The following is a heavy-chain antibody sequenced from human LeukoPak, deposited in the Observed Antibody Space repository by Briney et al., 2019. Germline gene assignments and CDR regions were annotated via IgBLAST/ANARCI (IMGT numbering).Heavy chain of an antibody. CDR3: AKDLSEDAFDI. J-gene: IGHJ3*02. V-gene: IGHV3-30*18. Sequence: GGSLRLSCEASGFTFSSYGMHWVRQAPGKGLEWVAVISYDGSNKYYADSVKGRFTISRDNSKNTLYLQMNSLRAEDTAVYYCAKDLSEDAFDIWGQGTMVTVSS. CDR1: GFTFSSYG. CDR2: ISYDGSNK.